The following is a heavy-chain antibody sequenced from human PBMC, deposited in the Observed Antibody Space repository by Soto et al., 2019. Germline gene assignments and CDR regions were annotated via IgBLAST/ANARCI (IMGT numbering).Heavy chain of an antibody. Sequence: GSLRLSCAASGFTFSSYAMTWVRQAPGKGLEWVSSISDNGGSTHYADSVKGRFTISRDNSKNTLYLQMNSLRAEDTAVYHCAKDLGFCSSSTCQPPYGMDVWGQGTTVTSP. CDR3: AKDLGFCSSSTCQPPYGMDV. V-gene: IGHV3-23*01. CDR1: GFTFSSYA. J-gene: IGHJ6*02. CDR2: ISDNGGST. D-gene: IGHD2-2*01.